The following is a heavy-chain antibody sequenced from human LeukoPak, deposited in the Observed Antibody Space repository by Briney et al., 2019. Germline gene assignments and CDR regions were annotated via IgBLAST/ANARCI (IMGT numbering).Heavy chain of an antibody. CDR1: GFTFSGFA. CDR2: ISRSGEST. J-gene: IGHJ4*02. D-gene: IGHD3-16*01. Sequence: PGGSLRLSCAASGFTFSGFAMSWIRQAPGKGLEWVSSISRSGESTFYADSVRGRFTISRDNSKNTVSLQMESLRAEDTVLYYCAKDYAVGSIDYWGQGTLVTVSS. V-gene: IGHV3-23*01. CDR3: AKDYAVGSIDY.